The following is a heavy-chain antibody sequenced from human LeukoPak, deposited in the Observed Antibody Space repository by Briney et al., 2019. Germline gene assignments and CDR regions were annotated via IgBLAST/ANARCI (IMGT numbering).Heavy chain of an antibody. V-gene: IGHV4-34*01. D-gene: IGHD6-13*01. CDR1: GGSFSGYY. CDR2: INHSGST. Sequence: SETLSLTCTVYGGSFSGYYWSWIRQPPGKGLEWIGEINHSGSTNYNPTLKSRVTISIDTSKNQFSLEMSSVTAADTAVYYCARGRGARSSRWYNWFDPWGQGTLVTVSS. J-gene: IGHJ5*02. CDR3: ARGRGARSSRWYNWFDP.